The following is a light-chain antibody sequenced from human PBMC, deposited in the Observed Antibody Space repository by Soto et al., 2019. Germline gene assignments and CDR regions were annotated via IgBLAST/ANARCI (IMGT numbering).Light chain of an antibody. Sequence: DIQMTQSPSSLSASVGDRVTITCRAIQSISSYLNWYQQKPGKAPKLLIYAASSLQSGVPSRFSGSGSGTDFTLTISSLQPEDFATYYCQQSYSTPCTFGPGTKVDIK. CDR2: AAS. V-gene: IGKV1-39*01. J-gene: IGKJ3*01. CDR3: QQSYSTPCT. CDR1: QSISSY.